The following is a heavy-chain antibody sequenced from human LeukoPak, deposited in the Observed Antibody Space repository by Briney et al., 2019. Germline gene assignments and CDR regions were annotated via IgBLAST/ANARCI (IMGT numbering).Heavy chain of an antibody. CDR3: ASHRRDGYNSDFDY. J-gene: IGHJ4*02. Sequence: GGSLRLSCAASGFTFSSYAMSWVRQAPGGGLEWVSVISGSGGSTHYADSVEGRFTISRDNSRNSLYLQMNSLRAEDTAVYYCASHRRDGYNSDFDYWGQGTLVTVSS. V-gene: IGHV3-23*01. D-gene: IGHD5-24*01. CDR1: GFTFSSYA. CDR2: ISGSGGST.